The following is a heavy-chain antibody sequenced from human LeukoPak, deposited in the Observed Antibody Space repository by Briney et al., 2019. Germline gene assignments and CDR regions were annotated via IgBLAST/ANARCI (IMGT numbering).Heavy chain of an antibody. D-gene: IGHD3-9*01. V-gene: IGHV4-38-2*02. CDR3: ARDPSGPGYYDH. CDR2: IYRDGST. CDR1: GYSISSGYY. J-gene: IGHJ4*02. Sequence: SETLSLTCSVPGYSISSGYYWVWIRHPPGKRLEWIGTIYRDGSTYYSTSLKSRVTISVDTSKNQFSLKLTSVTAADTAVYYCARDPSGPGYYDHWGQGTLVTISS.